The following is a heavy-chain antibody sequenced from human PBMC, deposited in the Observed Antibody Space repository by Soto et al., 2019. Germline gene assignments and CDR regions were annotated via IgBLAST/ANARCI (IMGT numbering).Heavy chain of an antibody. V-gene: IGHV3-43*01. CDR3: AKSGGSGWYASFDY. CDR1: GFTFDDYT. D-gene: IGHD6-19*01. CDR2: ISWDGGST. Sequence: VQLVESGGVVVQPGGSLRLSCAASGFTFDDYTMHWVRQAPGKGLEWVSLISWDGGSTYYADSVKGRFTISRDNSKNSLYLQMNSLRTEDTALYYCAKSGGSGWYASFDYWGQGTLVTVSS. J-gene: IGHJ4*02.